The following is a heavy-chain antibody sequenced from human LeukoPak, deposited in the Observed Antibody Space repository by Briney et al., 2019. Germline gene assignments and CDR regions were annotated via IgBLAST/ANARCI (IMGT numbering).Heavy chain of an antibody. Sequence: GGSLRLSCAASGFTVSSDYMSWIRQAPGKGLQWVSTIYSGGSTYYADSVKGRFTISRDNSKNTLYLQMNSLRAEDTAVYYCAKDRYYGSGGYPAKWRGVAFDIWGQGTMVTVSS. D-gene: IGHD3-10*01. CDR2: IYSGGST. J-gene: IGHJ3*02. V-gene: IGHV3-66*01. CDR1: GFTVSSDY. CDR3: AKDRYYGSGGYPAKWRGVAFDI.